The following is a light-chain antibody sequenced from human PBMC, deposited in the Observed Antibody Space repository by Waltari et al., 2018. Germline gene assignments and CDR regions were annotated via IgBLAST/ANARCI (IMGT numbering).Light chain of an antibody. Sequence: EIVLPQSPATLSLSTGDRDTLSCRASQSVSSYLALYQQKPGQAPSLLIYDASNRATGIPARFSGSGSGTDFTLTISSLEPEDFAVYYCQQRSNWPVTFGQGTRLEIK. V-gene: IGKV3-11*01. J-gene: IGKJ5*01. CDR1: QSVSSY. CDR2: DAS. CDR3: QQRSNWPVT.